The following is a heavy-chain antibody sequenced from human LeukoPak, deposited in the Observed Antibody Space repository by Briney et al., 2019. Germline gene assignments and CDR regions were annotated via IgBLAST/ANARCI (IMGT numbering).Heavy chain of an antibody. D-gene: IGHD1-20*01. J-gene: IGHJ4*02. CDR3: ARGRGAITGTTGYYFDY. CDR1: GFTVSSNY. Sequence: PGGSLRLSCAASGFTVSSNYMSWVRQAPGKGLDWVSIIYSGGSTYSADSVKGRFTISRDNSKNTLYLQMNSLRAEDTAVYYCARGRGAITGTTGYYFDYWGQGTPVTVSS. CDR2: IYSGGST. V-gene: IGHV3-53*01.